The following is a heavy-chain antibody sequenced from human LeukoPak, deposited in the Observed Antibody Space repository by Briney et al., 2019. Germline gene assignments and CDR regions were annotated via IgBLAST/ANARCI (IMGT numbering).Heavy chain of an antibody. CDR1: GFTFTSYA. Sequence: GGSLRLSCAASGFTFTSYAMHWVRQAPDKGLEYVAGISNDGTYKYYGVSAKGRFAISRENSKNTLYLQMDSLRSEDTAVYSCTRKSGGSQRKMDDWFDPWGQGTLVIVSS. CDR2: ISNDGTYK. CDR3: TRKSGGSQRKMDDWFDP. D-gene: IGHD3-10*01. V-gene: IGHV3-30*09. J-gene: IGHJ5*02.